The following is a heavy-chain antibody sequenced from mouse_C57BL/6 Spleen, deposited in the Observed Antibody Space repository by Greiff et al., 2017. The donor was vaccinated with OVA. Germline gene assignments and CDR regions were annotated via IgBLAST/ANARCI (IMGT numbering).Heavy chain of an antibody. D-gene: IGHD5-1-1*01. V-gene: IGHV1-55*01. J-gene: IGHJ4*01. CDR1: GYTFTSYW. Sequence: QVQLQQSGAELVKPGASVKMSCKASGYTFTSYWITWVKQRPGQGLEWIGDIYPGSGSTNYNEKFKSKATLTVDTSSSTAYMQLSSLTSEDSAVYYCAKYPYYYAMDYWGQGTSVTVAS. CDR2: IYPGSGST. CDR3: AKYPYYYAMDY.